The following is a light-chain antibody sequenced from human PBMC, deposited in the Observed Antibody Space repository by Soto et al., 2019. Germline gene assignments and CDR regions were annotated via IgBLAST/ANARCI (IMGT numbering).Light chain of an antibody. CDR1: SSDVGDYNY. CDR2: EVS. V-gene: IGLV2-14*01. J-gene: IGLJ2*01. Sequence: QSVLTQPASVSGSPGQTITISCTGTSSDVGDYNYVSWYQQHPGKAPKLMIYEVSNRPSGVSNRFSGSKSGNTASLSISGLQAEDEADYYCSSYARSSTLVVFGAGTQLTVL. CDR3: SSYARSSTLVV.